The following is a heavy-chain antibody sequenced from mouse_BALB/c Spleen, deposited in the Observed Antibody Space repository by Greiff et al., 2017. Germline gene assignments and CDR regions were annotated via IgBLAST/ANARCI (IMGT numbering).Heavy chain of an antibody. CDR1: GFTFSSFG. CDR3: ARGSSLAMDY. CDR2: ISSGSSTI. Sequence: EVKVVESGGGLVQPGGSRKLSCAASGFTFSSFGMHWVRQAPEKGLEWVAYISSGSSTIYYADTVKGRFTISRDNPKNTLFLQMTSLRSEDTAMYYCARGSSLAMDYWGQGTSVTVSS. J-gene: IGHJ4*01. D-gene: IGHD1-1*01. V-gene: IGHV5-17*02.